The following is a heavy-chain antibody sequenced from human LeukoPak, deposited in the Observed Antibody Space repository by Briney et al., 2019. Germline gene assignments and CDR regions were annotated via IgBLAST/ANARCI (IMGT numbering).Heavy chain of an antibody. D-gene: IGHD1-26*01. V-gene: IGHV1-46*01. CDR3: ARVPFSPSLRHSGSYFDY. J-gene: IGHJ4*02. CDR1: GYTFTSYY. CDR2: INPSGGST. Sequence: ASVKVSCKASGYTFTSYYMHWVRQAPGQGLEWMGIINPSGGSTSYAQKFQGRVTMTRDMSTSTVYMELSSLRSEDTAVYYCARVPFSPSLRHSGSYFDYWGQGTLVTVSS.